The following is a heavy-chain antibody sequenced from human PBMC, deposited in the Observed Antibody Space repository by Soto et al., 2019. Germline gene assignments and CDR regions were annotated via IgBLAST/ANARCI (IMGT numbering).Heavy chain of an antibody. Sequence: ASVKVSCKASGYTFTSYGISWVRQAPGQGLEWMGWISAYNGNTNYAQKLQGRVTMTTDTSTSTAYMELRSLRSDDTAVYYCARLNPRIWEYYYYGMDAWGQGTTVTVSS. D-gene: IGHD2-15*01. CDR2: ISAYNGNT. CDR1: GYTFTSYG. CDR3: ARLNPRIWEYYYYGMDA. V-gene: IGHV1-18*01. J-gene: IGHJ6*02.